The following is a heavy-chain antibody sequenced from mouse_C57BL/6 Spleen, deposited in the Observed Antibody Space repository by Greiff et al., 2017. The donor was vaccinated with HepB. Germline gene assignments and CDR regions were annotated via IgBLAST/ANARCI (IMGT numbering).Heavy chain of an antibody. V-gene: IGHV1-63*01. CDR1: GYTFTNYW. CDR3: ARKGLGSYYAMDY. D-gene: IGHD4-1*01. CDR2: IYPGGGYT. Sequence: QVQLQQSGAELVRPGTSVKMSCKASGYTFTNYWIGWAKQRPGHGLEWIGDIYPGGGYTNYNEKFKGKATLTADKSSSTAYMQFSSLTSEDSAIYYCARKGLGSYYAMDYWGQGTSVTVSS. J-gene: IGHJ4*01.